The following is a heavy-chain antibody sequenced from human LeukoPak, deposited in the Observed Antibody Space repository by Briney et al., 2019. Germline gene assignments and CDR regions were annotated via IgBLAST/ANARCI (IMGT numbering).Heavy chain of an antibody. CDR3: ARDSVIGDIVVVPAAPRYYYYGMDV. J-gene: IGHJ6*04. CDR2: ISSSGSTI. CDR1: GFTFSSYE. D-gene: IGHD2-2*01. Sequence: GGSLRLSCAASGFTFSSYEMNWVRQASGKGLEWVSYISSSGSTIYYADSVKGRFTISRDNAKNSLYLQMNSLRAEDTAVYYCARDSVIGDIVVVPAAPRYYYYGMDVWGKGTTVTVSS. V-gene: IGHV3-48*03.